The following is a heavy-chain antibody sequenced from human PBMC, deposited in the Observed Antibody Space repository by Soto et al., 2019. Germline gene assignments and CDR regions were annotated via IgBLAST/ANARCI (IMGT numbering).Heavy chain of an antibody. CDR1: GFTFSSYA. V-gene: IGHV3-23*01. CDR3: AKSKTQQVYYFDY. CDR2: ISGSGGST. J-gene: IGHJ4*02. Sequence: HPGGSLRLSCAASGFTFSSYAMSWVRQAPGKGLEWVSAISGSGGSTYYADSVKGRFTISRDNSKNTLYLQMNSLRAEDTAVYYCAKSKTQQVYYFDYWGQGTLVTVSS.